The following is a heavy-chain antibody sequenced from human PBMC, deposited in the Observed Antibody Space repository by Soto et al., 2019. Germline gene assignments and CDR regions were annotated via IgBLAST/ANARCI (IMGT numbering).Heavy chain of an antibody. CDR1: GDSVSSNSAA. CDR3: ARGLIVVVPAAANWFDP. V-gene: IGHV6-1*01. CDR2: TYYRSKWYN. D-gene: IGHD2-2*01. J-gene: IGHJ5*02. Sequence: PSQTLSLTCAISGDSVSSNSAAWNWIRQSPSRGLEWLGRTYYRSKWYNDYAVSVKSRITINPDTSKNQFSLQLNSVTPEDTAVCYCARGLIVVVPAAANWFDPWGQGTLVTVSS.